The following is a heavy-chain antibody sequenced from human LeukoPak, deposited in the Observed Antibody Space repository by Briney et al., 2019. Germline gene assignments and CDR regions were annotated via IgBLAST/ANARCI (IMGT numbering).Heavy chain of an antibody. CDR3: AKFKAVVVAATPVPYFDY. CDR1: GFTFSSYA. CDR2: ISYDGSNK. Sequence: GGSLRLSCAASGFTFSSYAMHWVRQAPGKGLEWVAVISYDGSNKYYADSVKGRFTISRDNSKNTLYLQMNSLRAEDTAVYYCAKFKAVVVAATPVPYFDYWGQGTLVTVSS. V-gene: IGHV3-30*04. J-gene: IGHJ4*02. D-gene: IGHD2-15*01.